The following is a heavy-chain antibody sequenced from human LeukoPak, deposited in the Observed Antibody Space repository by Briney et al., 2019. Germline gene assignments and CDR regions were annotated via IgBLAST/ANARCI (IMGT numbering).Heavy chain of an antibody. CDR3: ARDRPRFGY. Sequence: PSETLSLTCAVYGGSFSGYYWSWIRQPPGKGLEWIGEINHSGSTNYNPSLKSRVTISVDTSKNQFSLKLSSVTAADTAVYYCARDRPRFGYWGQGTLVTVSS. CDR1: GGSFSGYY. V-gene: IGHV4-34*01. J-gene: IGHJ4*02. CDR2: INHSGST.